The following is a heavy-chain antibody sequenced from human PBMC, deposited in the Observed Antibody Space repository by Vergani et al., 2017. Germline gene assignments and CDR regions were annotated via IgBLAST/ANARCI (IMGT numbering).Heavy chain of an antibody. V-gene: IGHV3-30*02. D-gene: IGHD3-22*01. CDR3: ANLINDDSSGYYSYYYYGMDV. CDR2: IRYDGSNK. J-gene: IGHJ6*02. Sequence: QVQLVDSGGCVVHPGGSLRLSCAASGFTFSSYGMHWVRQAPGKGLECVAFIRYDGSNKYYADSVKGRFTISRENSKNTLYLQMNSLRAEDTAVYYCANLINDDSSGYYSYYYYGMDVWGQGTTVSVSS. CDR1: GFTFSSYG.